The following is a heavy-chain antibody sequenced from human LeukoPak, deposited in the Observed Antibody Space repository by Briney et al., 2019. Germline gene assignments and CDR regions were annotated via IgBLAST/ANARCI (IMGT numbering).Heavy chain of an antibody. Sequence: PSETLSLTCTVSGGSISSYYWSWIRQPPGKGLEWIGYIYYSGSTNYNPSLKSRVTISVDTSKNQFSLTLSSVTAADTAVYYCARVESWSSYYDFWSGSVPFDPWGQGTLVTVSS. CDR2: IYYSGST. CDR1: GGSISSYY. CDR3: ARVESWSSYYDFWSGSVPFDP. J-gene: IGHJ5*02. D-gene: IGHD3-3*01. V-gene: IGHV4-59*01.